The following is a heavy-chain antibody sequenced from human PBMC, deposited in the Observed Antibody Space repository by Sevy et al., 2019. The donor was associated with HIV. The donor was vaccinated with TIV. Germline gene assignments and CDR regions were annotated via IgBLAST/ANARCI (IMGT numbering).Heavy chain of an antibody. D-gene: IGHD2-2*01. V-gene: IGHV3-53*01. CDR2: IYSGGGT. Sequence: GGSLRLSCAASGFTVSSNYMSWVRQAPGKGLEWVSVIYSGGGTYYADSVKGRFTISRDNSKNTLYLQMNSLRAEDTAVYYCARDRIVPAAAYPPTTLNYYYYYGMDVWGQGTTVTVSS. CDR1: GFTVSSNY. CDR3: ARDRIVPAAAYPPTTLNYYYYYGMDV. J-gene: IGHJ6*02.